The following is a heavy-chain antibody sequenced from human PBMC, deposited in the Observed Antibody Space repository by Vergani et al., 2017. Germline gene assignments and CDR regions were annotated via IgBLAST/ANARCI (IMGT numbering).Heavy chain of an antibody. D-gene: IGHD2-2*01. CDR1: GFTFSSYS. J-gene: IGHJ6*02. V-gene: IGHV3-21*01. CDR3: ARRPLGPAATLYYYYGMDG. CDR2: ISSSSSYI. Sequence: EVQLVESGGGLVKPGGSLRLSCAASGFTFSSYSMNWVRQAPGKGLEWVSSISSSSSYIYYADSVKGRFTISRDNAKNSLYLQMNSLRAEDTAVYYCARRPLGPAATLYYYYGMDGWGQGTTVTVSS.